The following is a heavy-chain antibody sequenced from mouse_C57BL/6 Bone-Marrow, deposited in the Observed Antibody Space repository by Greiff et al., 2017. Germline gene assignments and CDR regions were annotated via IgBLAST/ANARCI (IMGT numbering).Heavy chain of an antibody. CDR2: IYPGSGST. CDR1: GYTFTNYW. CDR3: ARPYLNNCWYFDV. J-gene: IGHJ1*03. Sequence: QVQLQQPGAELVKPGASVKMSCKASGYTFTNYWITWVKQRPGQGLEWIGDIYPGSGSTNYNEKFKSKATLTVDTSSSTAYMQLSNLTSEDSAVYYFARPYLNNCWYFDVWGTGTTVTVSS. D-gene: IGHD1-3*01. V-gene: IGHV1-55*01.